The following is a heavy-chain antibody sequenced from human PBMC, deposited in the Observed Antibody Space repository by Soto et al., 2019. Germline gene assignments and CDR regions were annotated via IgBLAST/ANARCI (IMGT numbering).Heavy chain of an antibody. CDR3: ARALTYYDFWSGQDY. Sequence: QVQLVESGGGVVQPGRSLRLSCAASGFTFSSYGMHWVRQAPGKGLEWVAVIWYDGSNKYYADSVKGRFTISRDNSKNTLYLQRNSLRAEDTAVYYCARALTYYDFWSGQDYWGQGTLVTVSS. V-gene: IGHV3-33*01. CDR1: GFTFSSYG. D-gene: IGHD3-3*01. J-gene: IGHJ4*02. CDR2: IWYDGSNK.